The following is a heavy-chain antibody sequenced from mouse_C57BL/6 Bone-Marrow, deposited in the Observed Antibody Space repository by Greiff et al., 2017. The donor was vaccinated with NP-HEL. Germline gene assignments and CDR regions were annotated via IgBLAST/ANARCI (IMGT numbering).Heavy chain of an antibody. CDR1: GFNIKDYY. V-gene: IGHV14-1*01. CDR2: IDPEDGDT. Sequence: VQLQQSGAELVRPGASVKLSCTASGFNIKDYYMHWVKQRPEQGLEWIGRIDPEDGDTEYAPKFQGKATMTADTSSNTACLQLSSLASEDTAVYYCTTAFTTDYYAMDYWGQGTSVTVSS. D-gene: IGHD2-12*01. J-gene: IGHJ4*01. CDR3: TTAFTTDYYAMDY.